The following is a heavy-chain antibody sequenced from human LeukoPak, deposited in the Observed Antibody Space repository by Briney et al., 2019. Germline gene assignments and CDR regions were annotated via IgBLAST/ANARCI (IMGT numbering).Heavy chain of an antibody. CDR1: GGSISSYY. CDR3: ARHWELLEGDYYYYYMDV. CDR2: IYTSGST. Sequence: SETLSLTCTISGGSISSYYWSWIRQPPGKGLEWIGYIYTSGSTNYNPSLKSRVTISVDTSKNQFSLKLSSVTAADTAVYYCARHWELLEGDYYYYYMDVWGKGTTVTVSS. V-gene: IGHV4-4*09. J-gene: IGHJ6*03. D-gene: IGHD1-26*01.